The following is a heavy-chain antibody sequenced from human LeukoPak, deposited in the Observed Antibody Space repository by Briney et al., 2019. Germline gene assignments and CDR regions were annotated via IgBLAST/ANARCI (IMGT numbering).Heavy chain of an antibody. J-gene: IGHJ6*02. V-gene: IGHV3-11*01. CDR2: ISSSGSTI. D-gene: IGHD3-3*01. Sequence: GGSLRLSCAASGFTFSDYYMSWIRQAPGKGLEWVSYISSSGSTIYYADSVKGRFTISRDNAKNSLYLQMNSLRAEDTAVYYCARDRDPYDFWSGLALTTLMDVWGQGTTVTVSS. CDR1: GFTFSDYY. CDR3: ARDRDPYDFWSGLALTTLMDV.